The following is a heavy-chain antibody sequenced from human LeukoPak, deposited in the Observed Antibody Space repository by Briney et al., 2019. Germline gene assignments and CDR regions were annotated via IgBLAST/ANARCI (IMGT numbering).Heavy chain of an antibody. D-gene: IGHD6-19*01. CDR3: ARDHGGIAVVYYFDY. CDR2: INPNSGGT. Sequence: GASVKVSCKASGYTFTGYYMHWVRQAPGQGLEWMGWINPNSGGTNYAQKFRGRVTMTRDTSISTAYMELSRLRSDDTAVYYCARDHGGIAVVYYFDYWGQGTLVTVSS. CDR1: GYTFTGYY. V-gene: IGHV1-2*02. J-gene: IGHJ4*02.